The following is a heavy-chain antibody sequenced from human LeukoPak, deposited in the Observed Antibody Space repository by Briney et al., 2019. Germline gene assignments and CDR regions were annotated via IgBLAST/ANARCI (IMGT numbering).Heavy chain of an antibody. J-gene: IGHJ4*02. CDR2: NYYSWNT. CDR1: VHFHHLYY. CDR3: ASRRIAGALGGFDY. D-gene: IGHD7-27*01. Sequence: PSVTLSLMCTVWVHFHHLYYWRCVRQPRRKGLVGIVNNYYSWNTNYSPSLKSRVTISVDTPKNQFSLKLSSVAAADTAVYYCASRRIAGALGGFDYWGQGTLVTVSS. V-gene: IGHV4-59*07.